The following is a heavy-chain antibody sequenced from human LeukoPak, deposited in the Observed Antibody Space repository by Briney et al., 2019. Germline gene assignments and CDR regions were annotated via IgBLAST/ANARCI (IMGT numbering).Heavy chain of an antibody. J-gene: IGHJ3*02. Sequence: SQTLSLTCTVSGGSISSGGYYWSWIRQHPRKGLEWIGYIYYSGSTYYNPSLKSRVTISVDTSKNQSSLKLGSVTAADTAVYYCARGYGVDAFDIWGQGTMVTVSS. CDR2: IYYSGST. V-gene: IGHV4-31*03. CDR1: GGSISSGGYY. CDR3: ARGYGVDAFDI. D-gene: IGHD5-18*01.